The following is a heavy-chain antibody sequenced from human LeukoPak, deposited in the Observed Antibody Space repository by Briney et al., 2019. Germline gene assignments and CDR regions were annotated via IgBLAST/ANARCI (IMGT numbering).Heavy chain of an antibody. Sequence: GGSLRLSCAASGFTFSSYSMNWVRQAPGKGLEWVSYISSSSTIYYADSVKGRFTISRDNAKNSLYLQMNSLRAEDTAVYYCARGRGAYSSGYYFDYWGQGTLVTVSS. CDR3: ARGRGAYSSGYYFDY. J-gene: IGHJ4*02. D-gene: IGHD6-19*01. V-gene: IGHV3-48*01. CDR1: GFTFSSYS. CDR2: ISSSSTI.